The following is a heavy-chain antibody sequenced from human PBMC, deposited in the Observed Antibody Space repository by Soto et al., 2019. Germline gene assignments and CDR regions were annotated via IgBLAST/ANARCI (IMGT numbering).Heavy chain of an antibody. D-gene: IGHD3-10*01. CDR1: GYSISSGYY. J-gene: IGHJ4*02. CDR3: ARITMVRGVSLDY. CDR2: IYHSGST. V-gene: IGHV4-38-2*01. Sequence: KTSETLSLTCAVSGYSISSGYYWGWIRQPPGKGLEWIGSIYHSGSTYYNPSLKSRVTISVDTSKNQFSLKLSSVTAADTAVYYCARITMVRGVSLDYWGQGTLVTVSS.